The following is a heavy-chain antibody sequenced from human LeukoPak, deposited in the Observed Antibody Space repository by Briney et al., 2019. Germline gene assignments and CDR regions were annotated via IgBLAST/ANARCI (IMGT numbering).Heavy chain of an antibody. CDR1: GGSISSGSYY. D-gene: IGHD6-13*01. Sequence: SETLSLTCTVSGGSISSGSYYWGWIRQPPRKGLEWIGNIYSSGHTNYNPSLKSRVTVSVDTSKNQFSLKLTSVTAADTAVYYCARRVRIAAPFDPWGQGTLVIVSS. CDR3: ARRVRIAAPFDP. V-gene: IGHV4-39*07. J-gene: IGHJ5*02. CDR2: IYSSGHT.